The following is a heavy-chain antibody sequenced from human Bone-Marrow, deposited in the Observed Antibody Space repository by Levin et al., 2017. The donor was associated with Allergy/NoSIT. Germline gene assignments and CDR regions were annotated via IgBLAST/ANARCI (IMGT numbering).Heavy chain of an antibody. D-gene: IGHD5-12*01. CDR3: ARFNGYDFDY. CDR1: GGSISGGGYY. Sequence: SQTLSLTCTVTGGSISGGGYYWSWIRQHPGKGLEWLGYIYYSGNTYYNPSLKSRVIISVVTSKNQLSLKLTSVTVADTAVYYFARFNGYDFDYWGQGTLVTVSS. V-gene: IGHV4-31*03. CDR2: IYYSGNT. J-gene: IGHJ4*02.